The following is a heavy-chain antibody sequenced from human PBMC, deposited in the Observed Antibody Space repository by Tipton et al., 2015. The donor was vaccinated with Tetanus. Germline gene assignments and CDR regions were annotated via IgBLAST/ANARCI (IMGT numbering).Heavy chain of an antibody. Sequence: TLSLTCAVYGGSFSDYYWSWLRQPPGKGLEWIGEIKDGGSTNYSPSLESRVTILVDTSTNLFSLTLSSVTAADTAVYYCARRGRGVKRYGMDVWGQGTTVTVSS. CDR3: ARRGRGVKRYGMDV. CDR1: GGSFSDYY. D-gene: IGHD3-10*01. CDR2: IKDGGST. J-gene: IGHJ6*02. V-gene: IGHV4-34*01.